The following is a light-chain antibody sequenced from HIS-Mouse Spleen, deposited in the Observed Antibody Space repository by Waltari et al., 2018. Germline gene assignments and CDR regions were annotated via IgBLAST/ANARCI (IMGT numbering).Light chain of an antibody. CDR1: QGISSY. Sequence: AIRLTQSPSSFSASTGDRVTITCRASQGISSYLAWYQLKPGNAPKLLIYAASTLQSGVPSRVSGSGAGTDFTLTISCMQSEDCATYYWQQDYSYRFTFGPGTKVDIK. J-gene: IGKJ3*01. CDR2: AAS. CDR3: QQDYSYRFT. V-gene: IGKV1-8*01.